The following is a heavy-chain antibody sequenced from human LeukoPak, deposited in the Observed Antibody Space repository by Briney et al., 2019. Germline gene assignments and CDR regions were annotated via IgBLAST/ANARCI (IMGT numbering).Heavy chain of an antibody. CDR2: IIPIFGTA. D-gene: IGHD3-3*01. Sequence: SVKVSCKASGGTFSSYAISWVRQAPGQGLEWMGGIIPIFGTANYAQKFQGRVTITTDESTSTAYMELGSLRSEDTAVYYCATGLYYDFWSGYPDFAPYWGQGTLVTVSS. J-gene: IGHJ4*02. CDR1: GGTFSSYA. CDR3: ATGLYYDFWSGYPDFAPY. V-gene: IGHV1-69*05.